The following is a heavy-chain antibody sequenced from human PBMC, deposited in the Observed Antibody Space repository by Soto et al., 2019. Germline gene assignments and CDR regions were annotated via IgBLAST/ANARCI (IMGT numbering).Heavy chain of an antibody. CDR1: GFTFSDYY. V-gene: IGHV3-11*01. CDR2: ISSSGSTI. J-gene: IGHJ4*02. CDR3: ARAYSAYDCDF. D-gene: IGHD5-12*01. Sequence: GGSLRLSCAASGFTFSDYYMSWIRQAPGKGLEWVSYISSSGSTIYYADSVKGRFTISRDDAKNSLYLQMSSLRAEDTDVYYCARAYSAYDCDFWGQGTLFTVSS.